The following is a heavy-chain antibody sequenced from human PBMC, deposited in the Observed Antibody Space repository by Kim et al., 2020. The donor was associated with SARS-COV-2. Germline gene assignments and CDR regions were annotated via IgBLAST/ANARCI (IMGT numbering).Heavy chain of an antibody. CDR2: IYYSGST. Sequence: SETLSLTCTVSGGSISSYYWSWIRQPPGKGLEWIGYIYYSGSTNYNPSPKSRVTISVDTSKNQFSLKLSSVTAADTAVYYCARLVPDYYDSSGLDYWGQGTLVTVSS. D-gene: IGHD3-22*01. J-gene: IGHJ4*02. CDR1: GGSISSYY. V-gene: IGHV4-59*08. CDR3: ARLVPDYYDSSGLDY.